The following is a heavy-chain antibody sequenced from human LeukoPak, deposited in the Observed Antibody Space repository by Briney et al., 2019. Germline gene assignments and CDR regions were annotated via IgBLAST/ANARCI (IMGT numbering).Heavy chain of an antibody. CDR2: ISSSSSYI. D-gene: IGHD3-22*01. Sequence: KSGGSLRLSCAASGFTFSSYSMNWVRQAPGKGLEWVSSISSSSSYIYYADSVKGRFTISRDNAKNSLYLQMNSLRAEDTAVYYCARGDFYYDSSGRLAYWGQGTLVTVSS. CDR3: ARGDFYYDSSGRLAY. V-gene: IGHV3-21*01. CDR1: GFTFSSYS. J-gene: IGHJ4*02.